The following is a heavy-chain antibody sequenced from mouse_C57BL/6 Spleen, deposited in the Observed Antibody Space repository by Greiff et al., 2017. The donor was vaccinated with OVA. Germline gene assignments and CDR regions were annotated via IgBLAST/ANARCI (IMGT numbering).Heavy chain of an antibody. V-gene: IGHV1-18*01. CDR1: GYTFTDYN. J-gene: IGHJ2*01. CDR3: ARSNDGYSYYFDY. CDR2: INPNNGGT. D-gene: IGHD2-3*01. Sequence: EVKLMESGPELVKPGASVKIPCKASGYTFTDYNMDWVKQSHGKSLEWIGDINPNNGGTIYNQKFKGKATLTVDKSSSTAYMELRSLTSEDTAVYYCARSNDGYSYYFDYWGQGTTLTVSS.